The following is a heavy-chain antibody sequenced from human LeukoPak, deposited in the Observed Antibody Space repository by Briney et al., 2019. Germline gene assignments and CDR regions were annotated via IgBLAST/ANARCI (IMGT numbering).Heavy chain of an antibody. CDR1: GYTFTTYH. Sequence: GASVKVSCKASGYTFTTYHMHWVRQAPGQGLEWMGIINPSGGSTSYAQKFQGRVTMTRDMSTSSVYMELSSLRSEDTAVYYCARDGDYYDSSGCTDYWGQGTLVTVSS. J-gene: IGHJ4*02. V-gene: IGHV1-46*01. CDR3: ARDGDYYDSSGCTDY. CDR2: INPSGGST. D-gene: IGHD3-22*01.